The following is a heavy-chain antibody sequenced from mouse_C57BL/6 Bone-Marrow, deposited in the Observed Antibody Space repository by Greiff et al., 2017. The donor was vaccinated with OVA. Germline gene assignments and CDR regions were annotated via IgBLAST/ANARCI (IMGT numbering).Heavy chain of an antibody. CDR3: ARSWITTVEGDFAMDY. Sequence: QVQLQQSGAELVKPGASVKMSCKASGYTFTSYWITWVKQRPGQGLEWIGDIYPGSGRTNYNEKFKSKATLTVDTSSSTAYMQLSSLTSEDSAVYYCARSWITTVEGDFAMDYWGQGTSVTVSS. CDR1: GYTFTSYW. V-gene: IGHV1-55*01. D-gene: IGHD1-1*01. CDR2: IYPGSGRT. J-gene: IGHJ4*01.